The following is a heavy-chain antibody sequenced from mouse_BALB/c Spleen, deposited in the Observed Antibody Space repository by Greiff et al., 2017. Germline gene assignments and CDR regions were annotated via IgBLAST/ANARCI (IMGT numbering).Heavy chain of an antibody. CDR1: GFTFSSYT. CDR2: ISSGGSYT. CDR3: TRAYGNSDY. V-gene: IGHV5-6-4*01. J-gene: IGHJ2*01. Sequence: EVNVVESGGGLVKPGGSLKLSCAASGFTFSSYTMSWVRQTPEKRLEWVATISSGGSYTYYPDSVKGRFTISRDNAKNTLYLQMSSLKSEDTAMYYCTRAYGNSDYWGQGTTLTVSS. D-gene: IGHD2-10*02.